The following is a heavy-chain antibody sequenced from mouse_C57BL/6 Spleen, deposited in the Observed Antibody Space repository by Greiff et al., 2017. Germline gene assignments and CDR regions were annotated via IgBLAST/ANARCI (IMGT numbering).Heavy chain of an antibody. Sequence: QVQLKQPGAELVMPGASVKLSCKASGYTFTSYWMHWVKQRPGQGLEWIGEIDPSDSYTNYNQKFKGKSTLTVDKSSSTAYMQLSSLTSEDSAVYYCARAGYYYGSSYAWFAYWGQGTLVTVSA. D-gene: IGHD1-1*01. J-gene: IGHJ3*01. CDR2: IDPSDSYT. V-gene: IGHV1-69*01. CDR1: GYTFTSYW. CDR3: ARAGYYYGSSYAWFAY.